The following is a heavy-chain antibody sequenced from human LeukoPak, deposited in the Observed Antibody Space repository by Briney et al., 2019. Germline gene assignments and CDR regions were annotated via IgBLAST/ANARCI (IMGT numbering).Heavy chain of an antibody. CDR3: ARVEQWLAPFDY. J-gene: IGHJ4*02. CDR1: GFTFSSYA. V-gene: IGHV3-30-3*01. CDR2: ISYDGSNK. D-gene: IGHD6-19*01. Sequence: PGRSLRLSCAASGFTFSSYAMHWVRQAPGKGLEWVAVISYDGSNKYYADSVKGRFTISRDNSKNTLYLQMNSLRAEDTAVYYCARVEQWLAPFDYWGQGTLVTVSS.